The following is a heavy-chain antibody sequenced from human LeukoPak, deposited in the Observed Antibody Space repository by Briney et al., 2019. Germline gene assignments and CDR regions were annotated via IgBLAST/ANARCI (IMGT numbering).Heavy chain of an antibody. V-gene: IGHV1-46*01. Sequence: ASVKVSCKASGYRFSTYYIHWVRQAPGQGPEWMGLINPSDGGTSNAQKVQGRVSMTRDTSTSTIYMELSSLRSEDTAVYYCAKLWFGELPFYYYYGMDVWGQGTTVTVSS. D-gene: IGHD3-10*01. J-gene: IGHJ6*02. CDR2: INPSDGGT. CDR3: AKLWFGELPFYYYYGMDV. CDR1: GYRFSTYY.